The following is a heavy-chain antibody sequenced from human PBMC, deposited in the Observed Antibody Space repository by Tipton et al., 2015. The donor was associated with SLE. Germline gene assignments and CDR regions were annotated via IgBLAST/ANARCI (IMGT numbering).Heavy chain of an antibody. J-gene: IGHJ3*02. Sequence: TLSLTCTVSGGSISSSSYYWSWIRQPPGKGLEWIGEINHSGSTNYNPSLKSRVTISVDTSKNQFSLKLSSVTAADTAVYYCAKGSPDYYDSSGYGAFDIWGQGTMVTVSS. V-gene: IGHV4-39*07. CDR2: INHSGST. CDR3: AKGSPDYYDSSGYGAFDI. CDR1: GGSISSSSYY. D-gene: IGHD3-22*01.